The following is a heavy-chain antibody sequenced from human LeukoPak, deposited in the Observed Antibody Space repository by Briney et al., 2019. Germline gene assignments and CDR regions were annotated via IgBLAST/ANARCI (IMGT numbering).Heavy chain of an antibody. V-gene: IGHV5-51*01. CDR1: GYSFTSYW. D-gene: IGHD6-19*01. Sequence: GESLKISCKGSGYSFTSYWIGWVRQMPGKGLEWIGIIYPGDSDTRYSPSFQGQVTISADKSISTAYLQWSSLKASDTAMYYCARHRSGYTMLVDSGAFDIWGQGTMVTVSS. CDR3: ARHRSGYTMLVDSGAFDI. J-gene: IGHJ3*02. CDR2: IYPGDSDT.